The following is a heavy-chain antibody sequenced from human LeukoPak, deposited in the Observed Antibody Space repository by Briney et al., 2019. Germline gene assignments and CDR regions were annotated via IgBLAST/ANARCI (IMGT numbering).Heavy chain of an antibody. Sequence: GGSLRLSCAASGFTFRSYSMNWVRQAPGKGLEWVANIKQDGSEKYSVDSVKGRFTISRDNAKNSLFLQMNSLRAEDTALYYCARDRGNGFNSYFFDYWGQGTLVTVSS. J-gene: IGHJ4*02. D-gene: IGHD5-24*01. V-gene: IGHV3-7*01. CDR1: GFTFRSYS. CDR2: IKQDGSEK. CDR3: ARDRGNGFNSYFFDY.